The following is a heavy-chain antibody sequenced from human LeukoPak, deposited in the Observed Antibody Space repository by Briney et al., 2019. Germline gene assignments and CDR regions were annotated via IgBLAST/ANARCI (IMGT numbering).Heavy chain of an antibody. J-gene: IGHJ5*02. CDR1: GGSIRSYY. D-gene: IGHD4-17*01. Sequence: SETLSLTCTVSGGSIRSYYWSWIRQPPGKGLEWIGEINHSGSTNYNPSLKSRVTISVDTSKNQFSLKLSSVTAADTAVYYCARGGTFSIYGDSQYNWFDPWGQGTLVTVSS. CDR2: INHSGST. CDR3: ARGGTFSIYGDSQYNWFDP. V-gene: IGHV4-34*01.